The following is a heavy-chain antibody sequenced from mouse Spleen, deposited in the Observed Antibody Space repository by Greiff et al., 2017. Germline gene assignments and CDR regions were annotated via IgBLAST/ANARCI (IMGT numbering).Heavy chain of an antibody. J-gene: IGHJ3*01. CDR3: ARSNYGNYVGFAY. CDR1: GYTFTSYW. CDR2: IDPSDSYT. V-gene: IGHV1-69*01. Sequence: VQLQQPGAELVMPGASVKLSCKASGYTFTSYWMHWVKQRPGQGLEWIGEIDPSDSYTNYNQKFKGKATLTVDKSSSTAYMQLSSLTSEDSAVYYCARSNYGNYVGFAYWGQGTLVTVSA. D-gene: IGHD2-1*01.